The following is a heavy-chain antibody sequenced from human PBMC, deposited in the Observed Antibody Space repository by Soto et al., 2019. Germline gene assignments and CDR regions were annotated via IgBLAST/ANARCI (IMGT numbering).Heavy chain of an antibody. CDR1: GGSISSYY. J-gene: IGHJ4*02. CDR2: IYYSGST. V-gene: IGHV4-59*01. CDR3: ARASYSSSALLDY. Sequence: SETLSLTCTVPGGSISSYYWSWIRQPPGKGLEWIGYIYYSGSTNYNPSLKSRVTISVDTSKNQFSLKLSSVTAADTAVYYCARASYSSSALLDYWGQGTLVTVSS. D-gene: IGHD6-13*01.